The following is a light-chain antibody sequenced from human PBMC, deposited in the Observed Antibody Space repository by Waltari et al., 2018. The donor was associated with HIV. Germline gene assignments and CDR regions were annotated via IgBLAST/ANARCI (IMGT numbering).Light chain of an antibody. CDR2: DVT. CDR1: TTDIGNSDY. J-gene: IGLJ3*02. Sequence: QSALTQPASVSGSPGQSITISCTGTTTDIGNSDYVSWSHTRPGKAPKLLIYDVTNRPSGVSARFSGSKSGNTASLSISGLQAEDEADYFCSSYRTYGTLVFGGGTKVTVL. V-gene: IGLV2-14*01. CDR3: SSYRTYGTLV.